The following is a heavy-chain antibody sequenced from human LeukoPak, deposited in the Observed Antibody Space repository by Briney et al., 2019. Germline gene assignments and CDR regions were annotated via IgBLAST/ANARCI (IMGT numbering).Heavy chain of an antibody. D-gene: IGHD3-10*01. CDR1: GGTFSSYA. Sequence: ASVKVSCKASGGTFSSYAISWVRQAPGQGLEWMGGIIPIFGTANYAQKFQGRVTITADKSTSTAYMELSSLRSEDTAVYYCARAEDVTMVRGHLDIWGQGTMVTVSS. J-gene: IGHJ3*02. CDR2: IIPIFGTA. V-gene: IGHV1-69*06. CDR3: ARAEDVTMVRGHLDI.